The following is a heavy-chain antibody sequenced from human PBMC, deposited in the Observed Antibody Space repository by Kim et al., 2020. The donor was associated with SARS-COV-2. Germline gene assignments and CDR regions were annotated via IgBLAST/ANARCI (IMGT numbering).Heavy chain of an antibody. CDR1: GFTFSSYG. J-gene: IGHJ4*02. Sequence: GGSLRLSCAASGFTFSSYGMHWVRQAPGKGLEWVAVIWYDGSNKYYADSVKGRFTISRDNSKNTLYLQMNSLRAEDTAVYYCARDSWLGDTAMVTYFDYWGQGTLVTVSS. V-gene: IGHV3-33*01. D-gene: IGHD5-18*01. CDR2: IWYDGSNK. CDR3: ARDSWLGDTAMVTYFDY.